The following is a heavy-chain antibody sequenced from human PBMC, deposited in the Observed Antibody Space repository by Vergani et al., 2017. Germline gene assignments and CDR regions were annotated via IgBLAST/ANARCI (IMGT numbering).Heavy chain of an antibody. CDR1: GYTFTRYA. D-gene: IGHD3-10*01. Sequence: QVQLVQSGAEVKKPGASVKVSCKASGYTFTRYAMHWVRQAPGQRIEWMGWINAGNGNTKYSQEFQGRVTISRDTSASTAYMELSSLRSEDTAVYYCARGTWGLTYYYLYWGQGTLVIVSS. CDR3: ARGTWGLTYYYLY. CDR2: INAGNGNT. V-gene: IGHV1-3*01. J-gene: IGHJ4*02.